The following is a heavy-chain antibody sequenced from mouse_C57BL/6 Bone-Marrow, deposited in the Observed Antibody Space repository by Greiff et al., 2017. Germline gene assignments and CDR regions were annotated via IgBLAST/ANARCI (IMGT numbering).Heavy chain of an antibody. CDR3: ARKADYYGSSSWFAY. CDR2: INPSNGGT. J-gene: IGHJ3*01. D-gene: IGHD1-1*01. CDR1: GYTFTSYW. Sequence: QVHVKQPGTELVKPGASVKLSCKASGYTFTSYWMHWVKQRPGQGLEWIGNINPSNGGTNYNEKFKSKATLTVDKSSSTAYMQLSSLTSEDSAVYYCARKADYYGSSSWFAYWGQGTLVTVSA. V-gene: IGHV1-53*01.